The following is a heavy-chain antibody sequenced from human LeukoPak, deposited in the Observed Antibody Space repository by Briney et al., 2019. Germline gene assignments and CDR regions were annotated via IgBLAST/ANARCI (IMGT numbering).Heavy chain of an antibody. D-gene: IGHD2-2*01. CDR2: ISWNSGSI. CDR3: ARGTYCSSTSCPFDY. J-gene: IGHJ4*02. V-gene: IGHV3-9*01. Sequence: PGGSLRLSCAASGFTFDDYAMHWVRQAPGKGLEWVSGISWNSGSIGYADSVKGRFTISRDNAKNSLYLQMNSLRAEDTAVYYCARGTYCSSTSCPFDYWGQGTLVTVSS. CDR1: GFTFDDYA.